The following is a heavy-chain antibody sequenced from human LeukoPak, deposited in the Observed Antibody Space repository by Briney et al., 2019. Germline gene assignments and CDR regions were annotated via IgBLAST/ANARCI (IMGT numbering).Heavy chain of an antibody. D-gene: IGHD6-19*01. CDR2: ISHRDSTT. V-gene: IGHV3-48*04. J-gene: IGHJ4*02. Sequence: GGSLRLSCAASGFTFSDFTMNWVRQAPGKGLEWVSYISHRDSTTSYSESVRGRFTISRDNAKNSLYLQMNSLRAEDTAIYYCTRDPNYPTYSSGWYHWGQGTLVTVSS. CDR3: TRDPNYPTYSSGWYH. CDR1: GFTFSDFT.